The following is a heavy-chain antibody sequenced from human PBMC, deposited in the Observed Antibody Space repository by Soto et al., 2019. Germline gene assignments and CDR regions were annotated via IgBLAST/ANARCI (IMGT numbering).Heavy chain of an antibody. V-gene: IGHV4-61*01. CDR1: GDSVTRESYY. CDR2: ILYSGTT. Sequence: SETLSLTCIVSGDSVTRESYYWSWIRQPTGKGLEYMWNILYSGTTTYHPPLKGRVTISLDTSKNQVSLNLISVTAADTALYLGARDVHGARAGAFGIWGQGTMVTVAS. J-gene: IGHJ3*02. D-gene: IGHD6-19*01. CDR3: ARDVHGARAGAFGI.